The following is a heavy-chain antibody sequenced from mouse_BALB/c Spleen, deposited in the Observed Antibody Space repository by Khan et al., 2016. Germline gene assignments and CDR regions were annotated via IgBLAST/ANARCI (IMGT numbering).Heavy chain of an antibody. D-gene: IGHD2-4*01. CDR3: ARQGYDYDEAWFAY. Sequence: QVQLQQPGPELVRPGVSVKITCKGSGYRFSDYAMHWVKQSHAKSLEWIGAISTYYGDGNYNQKFKGKATMTVDKSSSTAYMELARLTSEDSAIYYCARQGYDYDEAWFAYWGQGTLVTVSA. V-gene: IGHV1S137*01. J-gene: IGHJ3*01. CDR1: GYRFSDYA. CDR2: ISTYYGDG.